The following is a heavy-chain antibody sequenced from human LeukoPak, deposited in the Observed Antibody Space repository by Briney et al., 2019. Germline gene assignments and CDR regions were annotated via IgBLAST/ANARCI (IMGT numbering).Heavy chain of an antibody. Sequence: ASVKVPCKASGYTFTGYYMHWVRQAPGQGLEWMGWINPNSGGTNYAQKFQGRVTMTRDTSTSTTYMEVSSLRSDDTAVYYCARDRDGMDVWGQGTTVTVSS. CDR1: GYTFTGYY. V-gene: IGHV1-2*02. CDR3: ARDRDGMDV. J-gene: IGHJ6*02. CDR2: INPNSGGT. D-gene: IGHD3-10*01.